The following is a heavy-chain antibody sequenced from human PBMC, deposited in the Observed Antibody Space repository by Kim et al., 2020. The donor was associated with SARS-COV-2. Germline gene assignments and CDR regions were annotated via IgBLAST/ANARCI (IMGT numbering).Heavy chain of an antibody. J-gene: IGHJ5*02. CDR3: ATHRRVLWENWFDP. D-gene: IGHD1-26*01. Sequence: ASVKVSCKVSGYTLTELSMHWVRQAPGKGLEWMGGFDPEDGETIYAQKFQGRVTMTEDTSTDTAYMELSSLRSEDTAVYYCATHRRVLWENWFDPWGQGTLVTVSS. V-gene: IGHV1-24*01. CDR2: FDPEDGET. CDR1: GYTLTELS.